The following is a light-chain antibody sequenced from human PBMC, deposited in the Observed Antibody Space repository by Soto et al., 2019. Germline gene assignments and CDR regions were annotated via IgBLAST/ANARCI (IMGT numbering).Light chain of an antibody. CDR2: ATS. Sequence: EIVMTQSPATLSVSPGERATLSCRASESASTHLAWYQQRPGQAPWLLIYATSTRATGIPARFTGSGSGTEFTLSISSLQSEVFAVYYCQQYIKWPLTFGAITQVEI. CDR3: QQYIKWPLT. V-gene: IGKV3-15*01. J-gene: IGKJ4*01. CDR1: ESASTH.